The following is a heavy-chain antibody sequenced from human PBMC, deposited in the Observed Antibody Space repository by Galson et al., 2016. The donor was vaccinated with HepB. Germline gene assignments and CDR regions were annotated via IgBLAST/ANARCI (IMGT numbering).Heavy chain of an antibody. CDR3: ARGLGLDT. CDR1: GASITSTNW. V-gene: IGHV4-4*02. CDR2: IHHGGDT. Sequence: LSLTCAVSGASITSTNWWSWIRQPPGEGLEWIGEIHHGGDTNYNPSLKSRVTMSIDKSKNQFSLKLNSVTAADTAVYYCARGLGLDTWGQGTLATVSS. D-gene: IGHD3/OR15-3a*01. J-gene: IGHJ5*02.